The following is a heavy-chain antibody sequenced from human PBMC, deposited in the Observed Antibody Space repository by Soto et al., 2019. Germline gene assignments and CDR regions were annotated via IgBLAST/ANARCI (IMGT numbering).Heavy chain of an antibody. Sequence: ASVKVSCKASGYTFTSYGISWVRQAPGQGLEWMGWISAYNGNTNYAQKLQGRVTMTTDTSTNTAYMELRSLRSDDTAVYYCARAGYYDSSGHDAFDIRGQGTMVTVSS. V-gene: IGHV1-18*01. CDR3: ARAGYYDSSGHDAFDI. CDR1: GYTFTSYG. CDR2: ISAYNGNT. J-gene: IGHJ3*02. D-gene: IGHD3-22*01.